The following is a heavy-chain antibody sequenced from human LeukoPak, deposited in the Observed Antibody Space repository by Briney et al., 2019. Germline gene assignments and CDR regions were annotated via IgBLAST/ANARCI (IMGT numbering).Heavy chain of an antibody. CDR2: ISPDGRNT. V-gene: IGHV3-30*04. Sequence: PGGSLRLSCSASGFTFPDHSMHWIRQAPVKGLEWVAAISPDGRNTYYAESVKGLFTISRDNSKNTLYLQLNGLRPEDTAVYYCARPLGESGMFTEGGWFDPWGQGTLVTISS. CDR3: ARPLGESGMFTEGGWFDP. D-gene: IGHD3-16*01. CDR1: GFTFPDHS. J-gene: IGHJ5*02.